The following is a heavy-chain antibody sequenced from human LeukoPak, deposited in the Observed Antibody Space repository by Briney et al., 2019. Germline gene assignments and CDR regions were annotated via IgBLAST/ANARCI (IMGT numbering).Heavy chain of an antibody. V-gene: IGHV1-18*01. Sequence: ASVKVSCKASGYTFINYGFYWVRQAPGQGLEWMGWISAYNGNTNYAQKLQGRVTMTTDTSTSTAYMELRSLRSDDTAVYYCARVRGDNRNDRFDHWGQGSLVTVSS. D-gene: IGHD1-1*01. CDR3: ARVRGDNRNDRFDH. CDR2: ISAYNGNT. CDR1: GYTFINYG. J-gene: IGHJ4*02.